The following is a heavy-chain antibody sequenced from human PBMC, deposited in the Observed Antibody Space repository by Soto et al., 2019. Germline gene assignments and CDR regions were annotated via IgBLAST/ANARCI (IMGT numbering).Heavy chain of an antibody. V-gene: IGHV3-48*01. CDR3: ARALRFLEWFPSYYYYYYMDV. J-gene: IGHJ6*03. D-gene: IGHD3-3*01. Sequence: EVQLVESGGGLVQPGGSLRLSCAASGFTFSSYSMNWVRQAPGKGLEWVSYISSSSSTIYYADSVKGRFTISRDNAKNSLYLQMNSLRAEDTAVYYCARALRFLEWFPSYYYYYYMDVWGKGTTVTVSS. CDR2: ISSSSSTI. CDR1: GFTFSSYS.